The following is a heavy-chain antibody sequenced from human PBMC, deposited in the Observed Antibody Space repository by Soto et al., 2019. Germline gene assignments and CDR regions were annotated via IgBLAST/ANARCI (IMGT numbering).Heavy chain of an antibody. CDR2: IYYSGST. V-gene: IGHV4-61*05. CDR1: GDSISSNNYY. D-gene: IGHD3-10*01. Sequence: PSETLSLTCTVSGDSISSNNYYWGWIRQPPGKGLEWIGYIYYSGSTNYNPSLKSRVTISVDTSKNQFSLKLSSVTAADTAVYFCVRGVLSWGQGTLVTVSS. CDR3: VRGVLS. J-gene: IGHJ1*01.